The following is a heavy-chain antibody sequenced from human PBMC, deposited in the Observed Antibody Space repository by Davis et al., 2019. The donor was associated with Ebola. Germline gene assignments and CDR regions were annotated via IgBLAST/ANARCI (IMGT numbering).Heavy chain of an antibody. J-gene: IGHJ4*02. CDR1: GGSFSGYY. CDR2: INHSGST. CDR3: ARGGDDSSGYSNDY. Sequence: MPSETLSLTCAVYGGSFSGYYWSWIRQPPGKGQEWIGEINHSGSTNYNPSLKSRVTISVDTSKNQFSLKLTSVTAADTAVYYCARGGDDSSGYSNDYWGQGTLVTVSS. D-gene: IGHD3-22*01. V-gene: IGHV4-34*01.